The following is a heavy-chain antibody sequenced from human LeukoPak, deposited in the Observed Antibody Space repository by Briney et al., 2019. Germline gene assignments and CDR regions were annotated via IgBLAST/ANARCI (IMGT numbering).Heavy chain of an antibody. CDR1: GYTFTGYY. Sequence: ASVKVSCKASGYTFTGYYMHWVRQAPGQGLEWMGWINPNSGGTNYAQKFQGRVTMTRDTSISTAYMELSRLRSDDTAVYYCAGGVSGSYYYYYMDVWGKGTTVTVSS. CDR3: AGGVSGSYYYYYMDV. D-gene: IGHD1-26*01. V-gene: IGHV1-2*02. CDR2: INPNSGGT. J-gene: IGHJ6*03.